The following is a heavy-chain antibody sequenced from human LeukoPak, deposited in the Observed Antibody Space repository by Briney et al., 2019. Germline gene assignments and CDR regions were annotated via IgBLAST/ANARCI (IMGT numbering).Heavy chain of an antibody. CDR1: GGSFSSYY. CDR2: INHSGST. D-gene: IGHD3-22*01. CDR3: ARDFYYDSSGYPYYYMDV. V-gene: IGHV4-34*01. J-gene: IGHJ6*03. Sequence: PSGTLSLTCTVSGGSFSSYYWSWIRQPPGKGLEWIGEINHSGSTNYNPSLKSRVTISVDTSKNQFSLKLSSVTAADTAVYYCARDFYYDSSGYPYYYMDVWGKGTTVTISS.